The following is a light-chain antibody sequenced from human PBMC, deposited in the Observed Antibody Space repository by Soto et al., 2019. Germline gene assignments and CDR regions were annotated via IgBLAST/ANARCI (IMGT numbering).Light chain of an antibody. V-gene: IGKV2-30*01. J-gene: IGKJ4*01. Sequence: DVVMTQSPLSLPVTLGQPASISCRSSQSLVYTDGNTYLNWFHQRPGQSPRRLIYKVSNRDSGVPDRFSGSGSGSDFTLRISRVEGEDVGVYYCLQGTHWPLTFGGGTKVEIK. CDR3: LQGTHWPLT. CDR2: KVS. CDR1: QSLVYTDGNTY.